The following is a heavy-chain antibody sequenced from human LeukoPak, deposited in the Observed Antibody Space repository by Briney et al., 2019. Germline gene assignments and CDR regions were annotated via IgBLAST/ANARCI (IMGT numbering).Heavy chain of an antibody. Sequence: AGGSLRLSCTASGFTFSSYSMNWVRQAPGKGLEWVSSISSSSSYIYYADSVKGRFTISRDDAKNSLYLQMNSLRAEDTAVYYCAMEGSSSSHFDYWGQGTLVTVSS. CDR2: ISSSSSYI. CDR1: GFTFSSYS. D-gene: IGHD6-6*01. J-gene: IGHJ4*02. CDR3: AMEGSSSSHFDY. V-gene: IGHV3-21*01.